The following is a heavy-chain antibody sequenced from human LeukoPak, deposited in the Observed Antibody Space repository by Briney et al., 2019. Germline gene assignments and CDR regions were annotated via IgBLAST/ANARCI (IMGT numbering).Heavy chain of an antibody. D-gene: IGHD2-2*02. CDR2: INWNGGST. V-gene: IGHV3-20*04. Sequence: GGSLRLSCAASGFTFSSYWMHWVRQAPGKGLEWVSGINWNGGSTGYADSVKGRFTISRDNAKNSLYLQMNSLRAEDTALYYCARSMVTIPIPGGYWGQGTLVTVSS. J-gene: IGHJ4*02. CDR3: ARSMVTIPIPGGY. CDR1: GFTFSSYW.